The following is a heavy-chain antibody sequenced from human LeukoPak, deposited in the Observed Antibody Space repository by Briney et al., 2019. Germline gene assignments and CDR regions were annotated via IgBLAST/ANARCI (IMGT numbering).Heavy chain of an antibody. D-gene: IGHD6-6*01. Sequence: ASVKVSCKASGYTFTSYYMHWVRQAPGQGLEWMGIINPSGGSTSYAQKFQGRVTMTRDTSTSTVYMELSSLRSEDTAVYYCARDGPRIAALGEDFDYWGQGTLVTVSS. V-gene: IGHV1-46*01. J-gene: IGHJ4*02. CDR3: ARDGPRIAALGEDFDY. CDR1: GYTFTSYY. CDR2: INPSGGST.